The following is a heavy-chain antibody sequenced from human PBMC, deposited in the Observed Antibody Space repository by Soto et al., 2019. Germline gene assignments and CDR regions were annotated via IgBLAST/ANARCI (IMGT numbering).Heavy chain of an antibody. J-gene: IGHJ6*02. V-gene: IGHV3-13*01. CDR2: IGTAGDT. CDR1: GFTFSSYD. D-gene: IGHD6-19*01. Sequence: PGGSLRLSCAASGFTFSSYDMHWVRQATGKGLEWVSAIGTAGDTYYPGSVKGRFTISRENAKNSLYLQMNSLRAEDTAVYYCARVQVAGGYYYYYGMDVWGQGTTVTVSS. CDR3: ARVQVAGGYYYYYGMDV.